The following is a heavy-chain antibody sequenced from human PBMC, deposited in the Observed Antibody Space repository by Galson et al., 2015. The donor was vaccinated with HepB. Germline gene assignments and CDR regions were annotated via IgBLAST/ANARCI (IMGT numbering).Heavy chain of an antibody. D-gene: IGHD3-22*01. V-gene: IGHV1-8*01. CDR2: MNPTSGQ. CDR1: GYGSTSFD. J-gene: IGHJ4*02. CDR3: ARTGNTGYYYHT. Sequence: SVKVSCKAIGYGSTSFDLNWVRQAPGQGLEWMGWMNPTSGQFHAPKFQGRVTMTRDTSVNTAYLELRGLRSEDTAVYYCARTGNTGYYYHTWGQGTLVTVYS.